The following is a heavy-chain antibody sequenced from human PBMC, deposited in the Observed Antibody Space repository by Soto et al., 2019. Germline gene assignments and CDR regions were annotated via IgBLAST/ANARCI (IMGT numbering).Heavy chain of an antibody. CDR2: IYYSGST. CDR3: ARWNGAGNDY. D-gene: IGHD1-1*01. V-gene: IGHV4-59*01. J-gene: IGHJ4*02. CDR1: GGSISSYY. Sequence: SETLSLTCTVSGGSISSYYWSWIRQPPGKGLEWIGYIYYSGSTNYNPSPKSRVTISVDTSKNQFSLKLSSVTAADTAVYYCARWNGAGNDYWGQGTLVTVSS.